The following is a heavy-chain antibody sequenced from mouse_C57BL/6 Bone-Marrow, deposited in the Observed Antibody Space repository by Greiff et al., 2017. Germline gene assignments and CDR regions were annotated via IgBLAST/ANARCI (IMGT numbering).Heavy chain of an antibody. D-gene: IGHD4-1*01. V-gene: IGHV1-69*01. CDR2: IDPSDSYT. CDR1: GYTFTSYW. Sequence: QVQLQQPGAELVMPGASVKLSCKASGYTFTSYWMHWVKQRPGQGLEWIGEIDPSDSYTNYNQKFKGKSTLTVDKSSSTAYMQLSSRTSEDSAVYYCARGWDNDWGQGTTLTVSS. CDR3: ARGWDND. J-gene: IGHJ2*01.